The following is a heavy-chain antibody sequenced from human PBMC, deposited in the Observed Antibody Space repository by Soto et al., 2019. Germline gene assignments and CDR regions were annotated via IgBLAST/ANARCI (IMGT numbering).Heavy chain of an antibody. J-gene: IGHJ5*02. CDR2: MNPNSGNT. CDR3: ARAVESPIVVVTAITWFDT. Sequence: QVQLVQSGAEVKKPGASVKVSCKASGYTFTSYDINWVRQATGQGLEWMGWMNPNSGNTGYAQKFQGRVTMTRNTSISTAYMELSSLRSEDTAVYYCARAVESPIVVVTAITWFDTWGQGTLVTVSS. V-gene: IGHV1-8*01. CDR1: GYTFTSYD. D-gene: IGHD2-21*02.